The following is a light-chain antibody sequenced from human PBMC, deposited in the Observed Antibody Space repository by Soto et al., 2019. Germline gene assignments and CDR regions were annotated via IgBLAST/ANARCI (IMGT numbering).Light chain of an antibody. J-gene: IGKJ1*01. V-gene: IGKV2-30*01. Sequence: DVVMAQSPLSLPVIVGQPASISCRSSQGLVSADGNTYLNWYQQRPGQSPRRLIYRVSNRDSGVPERFSGSGSGTDFTLNISRVEAEDVGVYYCLQGSHWPWTFGQGTKVEI. CDR3: LQGSHWPWT. CDR1: QGLVSADGNTY. CDR2: RVS.